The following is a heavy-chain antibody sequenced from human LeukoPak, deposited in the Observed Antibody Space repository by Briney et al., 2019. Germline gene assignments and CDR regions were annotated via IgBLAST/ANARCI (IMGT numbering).Heavy chain of an antibody. CDR3: ARETGWYFDY. CDR2: ISSSSNTI. V-gene: IGHV3-48*04. CDR1: GFTFSGYS. D-gene: IGHD5-24*01. J-gene: IGHJ4*02. Sequence: PGGSLRLSCAASGFTFSGYSMNWVRQAPGKGLEWVSYISSSSNTIYYADSVKGRFTISRDNAKNSLYLQMNSLRAEDTAVYYCARETGWYFDYWGQGTLVTVSS.